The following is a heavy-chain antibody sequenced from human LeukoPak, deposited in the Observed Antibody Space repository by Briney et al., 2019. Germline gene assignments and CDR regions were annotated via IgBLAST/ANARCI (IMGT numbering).Heavy chain of an antibody. CDR2: ISYSGST. CDR3: ARSGVTALSWVDP. Sequence: TPSETLSLTCTVSGGSMSSYYWSWIRQPPGKGLEWIGYISYSGSTNYNPSLKSRITISVDTSKNQFSLKLSSVTAADTAVYYRARSGVTALSWVDPWGQGTLVTVSS. V-gene: IGHV4-59*08. D-gene: IGHD2-21*02. CDR1: GGSMSSYY. J-gene: IGHJ5*02.